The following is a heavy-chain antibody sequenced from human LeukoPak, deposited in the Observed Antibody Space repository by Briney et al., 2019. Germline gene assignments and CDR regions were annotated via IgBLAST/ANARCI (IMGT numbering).Heavy chain of an antibody. CDR1: GFTFSNYG. CDR3: ARAWYTYVFDY. J-gene: IGHJ4*02. CDR2: IGTAGDT. V-gene: IGHV3-13*04. Sequence: GGSLRLSCTASGFTFSNYGMHWVRQATGKGLEWVSTIGTAGDTYYPASVKGRFTISRENAKNSLYLEMTSLRAGDTAVYYCARAWYTYVFDYWGQGTLVTVSS. D-gene: IGHD5-18*01.